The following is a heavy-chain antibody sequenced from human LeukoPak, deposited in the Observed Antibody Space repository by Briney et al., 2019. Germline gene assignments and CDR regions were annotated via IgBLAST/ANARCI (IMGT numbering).Heavy chain of an antibody. CDR2: IYYSGST. Sequence: SETLSLTCTVSGGSISSGGYYWSWIRQHPGKGLEWIGYIYYSGSTNYNPSLKSRVTISVDTSKNQFSLKLSSVTAADTAVYYCARQEPIAVADAFDIWGQGTMVTVSS. CDR3: ARQEPIAVADAFDI. CDR1: GGSISSGGYY. J-gene: IGHJ3*02. D-gene: IGHD6-19*01. V-gene: IGHV4-61*08.